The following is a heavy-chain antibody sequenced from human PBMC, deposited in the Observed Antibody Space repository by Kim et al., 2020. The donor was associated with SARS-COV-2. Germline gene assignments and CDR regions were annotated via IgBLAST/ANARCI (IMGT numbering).Heavy chain of an antibody. CDR3: ARQYPRGDYYYGSGSYHGAFDI. V-gene: IGHV5-51*01. CDR2: IYPGDSDT. CDR1: GYSFTSYW. J-gene: IGHJ3*02. D-gene: IGHD3-10*01. Sequence: GESLKISCKGSGYSFTSYWIGWVRQMPGKGLEWMGIIYPGDSDTRYSPSFQGQVTISADKSISTAYLQWSSLKASDTAMYYCARQYPRGDYYYGSGSYHGAFDIWGQGTMVTVSS.